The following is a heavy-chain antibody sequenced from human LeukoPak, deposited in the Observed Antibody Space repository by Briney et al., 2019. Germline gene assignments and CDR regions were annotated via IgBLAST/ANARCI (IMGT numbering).Heavy chain of an antibody. CDR2: IYYTGST. D-gene: IGHD5-24*01. CDR1: GASIRSYY. CDR3: ARHGPRRDGYNYDY. J-gene: IGHJ4*02. Sequence: PSETLSLTCTVSGASIRSYYWSWIRQPPGKGLEFIGYIYYTGSTNYNYTPSPKSRFTISVDTSKNLFSLKLSSVTAADTAVYYCARHGPRRDGYNYDYWGPGTLVTVSS. V-gene: IGHV4-59*08.